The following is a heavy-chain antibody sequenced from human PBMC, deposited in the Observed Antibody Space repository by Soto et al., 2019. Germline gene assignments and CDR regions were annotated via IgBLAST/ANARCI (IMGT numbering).Heavy chain of an antibody. J-gene: IGHJ6*02. D-gene: IGHD2-2*02. V-gene: IGHV3-30*18. CDR1: GFTFSSYG. CDR3: AKFPYQLLYTWFGMDV. Sequence: GGSLRLSCAASGFTFSSYGMHWVRQAPGKGLEWVAVISYDGSNKYYADSVKGRFTISRDNSKNTLYLQMNSLRAEDTAVYYCAKFPYQLLYTWFGMDVWGQGTTVTVSS. CDR2: ISYDGSNK.